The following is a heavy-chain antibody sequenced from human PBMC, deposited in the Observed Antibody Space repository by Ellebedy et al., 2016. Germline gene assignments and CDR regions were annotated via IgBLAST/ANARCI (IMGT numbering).Heavy chain of an antibody. CDR3: ATGGERAFDI. Sequence: SETLSLTCTVSGGSMNSYYWSWIRQPPGKALEWIGYVYYSGNTNYNPSLKSRVTISVDTSKNQFSLKLSSVTAADTAVYYCATGGERAFDIWGQGTMVTVSS. V-gene: IGHV4-59*01. CDR1: GGSMNSYY. J-gene: IGHJ3*02. CDR2: VYYSGNT. D-gene: IGHD6-25*01.